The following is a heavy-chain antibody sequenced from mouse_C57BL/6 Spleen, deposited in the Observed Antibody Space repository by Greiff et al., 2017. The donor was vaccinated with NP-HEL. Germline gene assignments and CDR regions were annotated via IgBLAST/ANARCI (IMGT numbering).Heavy chain of an antibody. D-gene: IGHD1-1*01. V-gene: IGHV14-4*01. CDR2: IDPENGDT. CDR3: TNTRHYYGSSYRYFDV. CDR1: GFNIKDDY. Sequence: EVQLVESGAELVRPGASVKLSCTASGFNIKDDYMHWVKQRPEQGLEWIGWIDPENGDTEYASKFQGKATITADTSSNTAYLQLSSLTSEDTAVYYCTNTRHYYGSSYRYFDVWGTGTTVTVSS. J-gene: IGHJ1*03.